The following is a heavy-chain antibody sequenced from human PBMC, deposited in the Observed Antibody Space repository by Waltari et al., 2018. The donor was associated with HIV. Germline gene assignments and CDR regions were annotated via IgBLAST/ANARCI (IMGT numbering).Heavy chain of an antibody. D-gene: IGHD3-16*01. CDR3: ARVRMGDYYYSYGMDV. CDR2: INPKTGGT. V-gene: IGHV1-2*02. CDR1: GYTFTGDN. Sequence: QVQLVQSGAEGKKPGAAVKVSCKASGYTFTGDNMYWVRQAPGQGLQWMGWINPKTGGTQYAQEFQGRVTMTRDTSISTAYMDLSRLRSDDTAVYYCARVRMGDYYYSYGMDVWGQGTTVTVSS. J-gene: IGHJ6*02.